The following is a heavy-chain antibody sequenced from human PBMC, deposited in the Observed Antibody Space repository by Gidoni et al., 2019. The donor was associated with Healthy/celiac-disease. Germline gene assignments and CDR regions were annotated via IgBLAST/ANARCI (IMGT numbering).Heavy chain of an antibody. CDR1: GYSFTSYW. CDR3: ARLHNRNPPRDYYYYMDV. D-gene: IGHD1-20*01. CDR2: IDPSDSYT. Sequence: EVQLVQSGAEVKKPGESLRISCKGSGYSFTSYWISWVRQMPGKGLEWMGRIDPSDSYTNYSPSFQGHVTISADKSISTAYLQWSSLKASDTAMYYCARLHNRNPPRDYYYYMDVWGKGTTVTVSS. V-gene: IGHV5-10-1*03. J-gene: IGHJ6*03.